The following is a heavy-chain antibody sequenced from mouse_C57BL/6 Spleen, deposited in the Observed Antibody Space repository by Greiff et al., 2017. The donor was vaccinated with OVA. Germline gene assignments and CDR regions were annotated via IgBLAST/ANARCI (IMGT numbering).Heavy chain of an antibody. CDR1: GYTFTSYW. J-gene: IGHJ2*01. Sequence: VKLQQPGAELVRPGTSVKLSCKASGYTFTSYWMHWVKQRPGQGLEWIGVIDPSDSYTNYNQKFKGKATLTVDTSSSTAYMQLSSLTSEDSAVYYCARKRGLYFDYWGQGTTLTVSS. V-gene: IGHV1-59*01. D-gene: IGHD3-1*01. CDR3: ARKRGLYFDY. CDR2: IDPSDSYT.